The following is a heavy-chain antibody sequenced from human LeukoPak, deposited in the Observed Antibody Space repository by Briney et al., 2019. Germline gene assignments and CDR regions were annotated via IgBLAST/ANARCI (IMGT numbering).Heavy chain of an antibody. CDR1: GFTFSDYY. CDR3: ARDGGDPDAFDI. D-gene: IGHD3-10*01. CDR2: ISSSSSYT. V-gene: IGHV3-11*06. Sequence: GGSLRLSCAASGFTFSDYYMSWICQGPGKGLEWVSYISSSSSYTNYADSVKGRFTISRDNAKNSLYLQMNSLRAEDTAVYYCARDGGDPDAFDIWGQGTMVTVSS. J-gene: IGHJ3*02.